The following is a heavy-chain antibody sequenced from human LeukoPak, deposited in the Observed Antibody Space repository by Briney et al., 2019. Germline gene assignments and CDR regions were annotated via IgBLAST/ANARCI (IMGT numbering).Heavy chain of an antibody. V-gene: IGHV3-30*02. D-gene: IGHD5-18*01. J-gene: IGHJ4*02. Sequence: PGGSLRPSCAASGFTFSSYGMHWVRQAPGKGLEWVAFIRYDGSNKYYADSVKGRFTISRDNSKNTLYLQMNSLRAEDTAVYYCAKDLRGYSYGYAVELGYWGQGTLVTVSS. CDR3: AKDLRGYSYGYAVELGY. CDR1: GFTFSSYG. CDR2: IRYDGSNK.